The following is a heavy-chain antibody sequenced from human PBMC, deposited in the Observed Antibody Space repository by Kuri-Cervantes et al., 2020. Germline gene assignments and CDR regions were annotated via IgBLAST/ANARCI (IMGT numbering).Heavy chain of an antibody. CDR1: GFTFSSYA. Sequence: GESLKISCAASGFTFSSYAMSWVRQAPGKGLEWVSAISGSGGSTYYADSVKGRFTISRDNSKNTLYLQMNSLRAEDTAVYYCARELTAMVTSGAFDIWGQGTMVTVSS. V-gene: IGHV3-23*01. J-gene: IGHJ3*02. D-gene: IGHD5-18*01. CDR3: ARELTAMVTSGAFDI. CDR2: ISGSGGST.